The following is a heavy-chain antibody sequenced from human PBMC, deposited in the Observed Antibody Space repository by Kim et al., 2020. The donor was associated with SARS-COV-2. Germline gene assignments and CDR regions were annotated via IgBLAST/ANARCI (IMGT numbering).Heavy chain of an antibody. CDR1: GFTFSSDS. Sequence: GGSLRLSCAASGFTFSSDSMNWVRQAPGKGLEWVSYISSSSSTIYYADSVKGRFTISRDNAKNSLYLQMNSLRDEDTAVYYCARDLGYSSGWYELDGMDVWGHATTVTVSS. V-gene: IGHV3-48*02. CDR3: ARDLGYSSGWYELDGMDV. D-gene: IGHD6-19*01. CDR2: ISSSSSTI. J-gene: IGHJ6*02.